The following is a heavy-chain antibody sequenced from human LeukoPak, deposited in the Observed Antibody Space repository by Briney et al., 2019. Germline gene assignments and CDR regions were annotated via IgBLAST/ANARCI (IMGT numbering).Heavy chain of an antibody. D-gene: IGHD6-19*01. CDR3: ARSNLQWLADY. Sequence: SETLSLTCAVSGYSISSGYYWGWIRQPPGRGLEWVGSIFYSGSTYYNPSLKSRVTISVDTSKNQFSLKLSSVTAADTAVYYCARSNLQWLADYWGQGTLVTVSS. CDR1: GYSISSGYY. CDR2: IFYSGST. V-gene: IGHV4-38-2*01. J-gene: IGHJ4*02.